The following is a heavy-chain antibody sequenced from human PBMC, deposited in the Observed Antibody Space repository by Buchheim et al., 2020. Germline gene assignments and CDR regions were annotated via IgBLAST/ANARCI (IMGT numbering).Heavy chain of an antibody. CDR1: GGSINSGDYY. J-gene: IGHJ4*02. D-gene: IGHD3-10*01. CDR3: ARDSGGSGSYQLYYFDY. CDR2: IYYSGST. Sequence: QVQLQESGPGLVKPSQTLSLTCTVSGGSINSGDYYWSWIRQPPGKGLEWIGYIYYSGSTYYNPSLKSRVTISVDTSKNQLSLKLSSVTAADTAVYYCARDSGGSGSYQLYYFDYWGQGTL. V-gene: IGHV4-30-4*01.